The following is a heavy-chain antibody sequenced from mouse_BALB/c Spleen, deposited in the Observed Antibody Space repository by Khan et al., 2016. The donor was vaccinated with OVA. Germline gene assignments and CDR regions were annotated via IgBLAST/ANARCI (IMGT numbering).Heavy chain of an antibody. CDR2: IISGGDYT. CDR3: ARNLTGSFAY. J-gene: IGHJ3*01. D-gene: IGHD4-1*01. Sequence: EVQLVESGGDLVKPGGSLKLSCAASGFTFSSYSMSWVRQTPARRLEWAASIISGGDYTYYPAIVKGRFTISRDNAKNTLYLEMSSLKSEDTAMYYCARNLTGSFAYWGQGTLVTVSA. CDR1: GFTFSSYS. V-gene: IGHV5-6*01.